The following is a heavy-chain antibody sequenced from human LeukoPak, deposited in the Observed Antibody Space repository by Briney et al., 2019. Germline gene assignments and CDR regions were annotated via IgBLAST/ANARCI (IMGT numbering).Heavy chain of an antibody. CDR1: GDSISSYY. CDR2: IYYSEST. D-gene: IGHD1-14*01. J-gene: IGHJ4*02. Sequence: PSETLSLTCNVSGDSISSYYWSWIRQPPGRGLEWIGYIYYSESTNYNPSLKSRVTISADTSKNQFSLNLSSVTAADTAVHYCARGGVTLDYWGQGTLVTVSS. CDR3: ARGGVTLDY. V-gene: IGHV4-59*01.